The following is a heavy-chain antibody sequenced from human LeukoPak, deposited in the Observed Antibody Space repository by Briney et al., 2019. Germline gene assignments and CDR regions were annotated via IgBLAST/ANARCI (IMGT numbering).Heavy chain of an antibody. CDR3: ARGSYIAARPGGFDY. D-gene: IGHD6-6*01. V-gene: IGHV3-33*01. J-gene: IGHJ4*02. Sequence: VIWYDGSNKYYADSVKGRFTISRDNSKNTLYLQMNSLRAEDTAVYYCARGSYIAARPGGFDYWGQGTLVTVSS. CDR2: IWYDGSNK.